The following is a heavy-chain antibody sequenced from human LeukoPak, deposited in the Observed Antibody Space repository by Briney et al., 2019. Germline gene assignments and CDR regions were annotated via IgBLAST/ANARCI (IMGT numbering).Heavy chain of an antibody. J-gene: IGHJ4*02. D-gene: IGHD6-25*01. CDR1: GFTFSTYD. V-gene: IGHV3-53*01. CDR2: IYTGGAT. CDR3: ARDRSGSAGY. Sequence: PVRSVRLSCAASGFTFSTYDMTWVRQAPGKGVEWVSVIYTGGATYYADSVKGRFTISRDNSKYTLYPQMNNLRAEDTDVYYCARDRSGSAGYWGQGTLVTVS.